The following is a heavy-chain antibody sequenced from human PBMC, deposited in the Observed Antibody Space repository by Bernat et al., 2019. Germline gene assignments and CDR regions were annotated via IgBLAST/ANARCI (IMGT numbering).Heavy chain of an antibody. CDR1: GGSISSSSYY. D-gene: IGHD3-9*01. CDR3: ASGFYDILTGYYNRNNYFDY. CDR2: IYYSGST. J-gene: IGHJ4*02. V-gene: IGHV4-39*01. Sequence: QLQLQESGPGLVKPSETLSLTCTVSGGSISSSSYYWGWIRQPPGKGLEWIGSIYYSGSTYYNPSLKSRVTISVDTSKNQFSLKLSSVTAADTAVYYCASGFYDILTGYYNRNNYFDYWGQGTLVTVSS.